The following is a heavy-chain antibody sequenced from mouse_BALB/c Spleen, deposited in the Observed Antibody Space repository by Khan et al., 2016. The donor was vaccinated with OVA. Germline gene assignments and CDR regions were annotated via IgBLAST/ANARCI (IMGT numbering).Heavy chain of an antibody. CDR1: GYTFTSSW. CDR2: IYPSDTYT. CDR3: SREVRLHYYAMDY. V-gene: IGHV1-69*02. J-gene: IGHJ4*01. Sequence: QVQLKQSGAELVRPRASVKLSCKASGYTFTSSWINWVKQRPGQGLEWIGNIYPSDTYTNYNQNFKDKATLTVDRSSSTAYMQLSSPTSEDSAVYSGSREVRLHYYAMDYWGQGTSVTVSS. D-gene: IGHD2-14*01.